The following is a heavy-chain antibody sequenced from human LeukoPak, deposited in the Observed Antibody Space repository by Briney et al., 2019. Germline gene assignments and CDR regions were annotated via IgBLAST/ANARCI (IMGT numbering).Heavy chain of an antibody. D-gene: IGHD3-10*01. CDR3: AKEGGGSGSYYLDY. CDR2: ISWNSGSI. Sequence: GGSLRLSCAASGFTFDDYAMHWVRQAPGKGLEWVSGISWNSGSIGYADSVKGRFTISRDNAKNSLYLQMNSLRAEDMALYYCAKEGGGSGSYYLDYWGQGTLVTVSS. CDR1: GFTFDDYA. V-gene: IGHV3-9*03. J-gene: IGHJ4*02.